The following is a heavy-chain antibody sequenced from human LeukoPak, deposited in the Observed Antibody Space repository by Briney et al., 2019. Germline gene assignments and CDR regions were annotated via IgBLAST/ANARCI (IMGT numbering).Heavy chain of an antibody. CDR2: INPDGSAT. Sequence: PGGSLRLSCAASGFTFSSYWMHWVRQAPGKGLVWVSHINPDGSATRYADSVKGRFTISRDNAKNTLYLQMNSLRAEDTAVYYCARDQVGGTPIDYWGQGTLVTVSS. V-gene: IGHV3-74*01. D-gene: IGHD1-26*01. J-gene: IGHJ4*02. CDR3: ARDQVGGTPIDY. CDR1: GFTFSSYW.